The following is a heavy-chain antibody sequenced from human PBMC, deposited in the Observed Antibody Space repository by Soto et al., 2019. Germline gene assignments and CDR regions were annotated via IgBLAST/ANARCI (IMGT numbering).Heavy chain of an antibody. V-gene: IGHV3-23*01. CDR1: GLIFTNYA. D-gene: IGHD5-12*01. Sequence: GGSLRLSCAASGLIFTNYAMNWVRQAPGKGLEWVSVIGGRGNSAYYADSVQGRFTISRDNSKNTLSLQMSSLTADDTAIYYCVREGRGSFDFWGRGTMVTVSS. CDR2: IGGRGNSA. J-gene: IGHJ3*01. CDR3: VREGRGSFDF.